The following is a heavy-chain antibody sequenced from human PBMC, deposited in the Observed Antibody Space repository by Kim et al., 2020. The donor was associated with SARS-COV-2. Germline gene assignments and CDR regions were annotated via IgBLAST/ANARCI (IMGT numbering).Heavy chain of an antibody. V-gene: IGHV1-18*04. J-gene: IGHJ6*02. Sequence: ASVKVSCKASGYTFTSYGISWVRQAPGQGLEWMGWISAYNGNTNYAQKLQGRVTMTTDTSTSTAYMELRSLRSDDTAVYYCARVDQLLYNDGMDVWGQGTTVTVSS. CDR1: GYTFTSYG. CDR3: ARVDQLLYNDGMDV. D-gene: IGHD2-2*01. CDR2: ISAYNGNT.